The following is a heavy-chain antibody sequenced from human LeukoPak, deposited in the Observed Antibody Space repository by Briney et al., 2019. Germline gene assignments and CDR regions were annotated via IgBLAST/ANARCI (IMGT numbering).Heavy chain of an antibody. CDR1: GYTFTSYA. CDR3: AREPLRTIFGVVIRYYFDY. Sequence: SVKVSCKASGYTFTSYAISWVRQAPGQGLEWMGRIIPIFGTANYAQKFQGRVTITTDESTSTAYMELSSLRSEDTAVYYCAREPLRTIFGVVIRYYFDYWGQGTLVTVSS. D-gene: IGHD3-3*01. CDR2: IIPIFGTA. V-gene: IGHV1-69*05. J-gene: IGHJ4*02.